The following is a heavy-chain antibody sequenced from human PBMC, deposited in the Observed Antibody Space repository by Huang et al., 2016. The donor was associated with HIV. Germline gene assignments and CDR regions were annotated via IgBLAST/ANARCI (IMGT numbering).Heavy chain of an antibody. CDR3: KATGYWGSHFDA. Sequence: MELVESGGAVVQPGRSLRLSCSVLGFTFDDYTMHWVRQVPGKSLEWVSLINWNSVKLHYSETVKGRFIISRDNSKNSLYLQLNNLTTDDTAFYCAKATGYWGSHFDAWGHGTLVTVSS. CDR1: GFTFDDYT. J-gene: IGHJ4*01. V-gene: IGHV3-43*01. CDR2: INWNSVKL. D-gene: IGHD2-8*02.